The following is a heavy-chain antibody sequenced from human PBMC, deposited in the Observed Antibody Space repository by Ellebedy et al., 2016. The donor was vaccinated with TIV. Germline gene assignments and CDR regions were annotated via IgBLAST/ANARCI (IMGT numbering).Heavy chain of an antibody. V-gene: IGHV1-18*01. CDR1: GYTFTNYG. CDR2: ISAYNGNT. Sequence: ASVKVSCXASGYTFTNYGISWVRQAPGQGLEWMAWISAYNGNTNYAQSLQGRVTMTTDTPTSTAYMELRSLRSDDTALYYCARVSSSTWGHAFDIWGQGTMVTVSS. CDR3: ARVSSSTWGHAFDI. J-gene: IGHJ3*02. D-gene: IGHD6-13*01.